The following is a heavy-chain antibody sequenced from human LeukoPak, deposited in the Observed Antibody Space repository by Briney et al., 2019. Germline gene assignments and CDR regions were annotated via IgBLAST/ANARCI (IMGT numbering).Heavy chain of an antibody. CDR1: GGSISSHY. CDR2: IYISGTI. CDR3: ARDGRAIAFDI. J-gene: IGHJ3*02. V-gene: IGHV4-4*07. Sequence: SETLSLTCTVSGGSISSHYWSWIRQPAGKGLEWIGRIYISGTINYNPSLKSRVTMSVDTSKNQFSLKLSSVTAADTAVYYCARDGRAIAFDIWGQGTMVTVSS.